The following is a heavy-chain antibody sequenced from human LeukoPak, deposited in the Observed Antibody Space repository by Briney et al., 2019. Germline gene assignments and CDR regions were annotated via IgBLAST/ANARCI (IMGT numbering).Heavy chain of an antibody. D-gene: IGHD3-22*01. J-gene: IGHJ4*02. Sequence: SETLSLTCSDSGGSITGSYWSWIRQSPGKGLEWIGHIYYSGTTNYSPPLRSRVTISVDTSNKQFSLKLRSVTAADTAVYYCARSKVTYYYDAGGYYYFDYWGQGALVTVSS. CDR1: GGSITGSY. V-gene: IGHV4-59*01. CDR3: ARSKVTYYYDAGGYYYFDY. CDR2: IYYSGTT.